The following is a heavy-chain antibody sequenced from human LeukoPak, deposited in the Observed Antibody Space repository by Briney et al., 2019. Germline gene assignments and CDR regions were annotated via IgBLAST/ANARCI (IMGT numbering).Heavy chain of an antibody. CDR1: AGSFSGYY. J-gene: IGHJ4*02. V-gene: IGHV4-34*01. CDR3: ASLAAAGMIDV. D-gene: IGHD6-13*01. Sequence: PSETLSLTCAGYAGSFSGYYWSWIRQPPGKGLEWIGEINHSGSTNYNPSLKSRVTISVDTSKNQFSLKLSSVTAADTAVYYCASLAAAGMIDVWGQGTLVTVSS. CDR2: INHSGST.